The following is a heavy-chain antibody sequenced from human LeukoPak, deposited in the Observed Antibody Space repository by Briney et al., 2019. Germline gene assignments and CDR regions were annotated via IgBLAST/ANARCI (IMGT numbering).Heavy chain of an antibody. CDR2: ISYDGSNK. V-gene: IGHV3-30-3*01. D-gene: IGHD3-16*01. J-gene: IGHJ4*02. CDR3: AREGSSMIYYFDY. CDR1: GFTFSSYA. Sequence: GGSLRLSCAASGFTFSSYAMHWVRQAPGKGLEWVAVISYDGSNKYYADSVKGRFTISRDNSKNTLYLQMNSLRAEDTAVYYCAREGSSMIYYFDYWGQGTLVTVSS.